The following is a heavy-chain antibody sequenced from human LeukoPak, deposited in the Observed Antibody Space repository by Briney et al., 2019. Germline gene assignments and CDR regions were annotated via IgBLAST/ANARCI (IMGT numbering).Heavy chain of an antibody. V-gene: IGHV4-39*01. CDR1: GGSISSSIYY. D-gene: IGHD2-15*01. CDR2: IYYSGST. CDR3: ARQGDCSGGSCYLVDY. J-gene: IGHJ4*02. Sequence: SETLSLTCTVSGGSISSSIYYWGWIRQPPGKGLDWIGTIYYSGSTYYNPSLKSRVTISVDTSKNQFSLKLNSVTAADTAIYYCARQGDCSGGSCYLVDYWGQGTLVTVSS.